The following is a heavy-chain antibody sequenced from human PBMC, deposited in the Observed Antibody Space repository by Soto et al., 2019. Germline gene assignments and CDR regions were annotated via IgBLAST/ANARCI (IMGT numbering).Heavy chain of an antibody. V-gene: IGHV1-2*02. CDR1: GYTFTGYY. J-gene: IGHJ6*02. Sequence: ASVKVSCKASGYTFTGYYMHWVRQAPGQGLEWMGWINPNSGGTNYAQKFQGRVTMTRDTSISTAYMELSRLRSDDTAVYYCARDPITMVRGVQYYYYRMDVWGQGTTVTGSS. CDR3: ARDPITMVRGVQYYYYRMDV. CDR2: INPNSGGT. D-gene: IGHD3-10*01.